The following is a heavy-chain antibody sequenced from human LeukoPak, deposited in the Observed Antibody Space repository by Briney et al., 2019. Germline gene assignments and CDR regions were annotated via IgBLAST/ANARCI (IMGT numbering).Heavy chain of an antibody. CDR3: ARGGGRGYYDSSGYGLH. CDR1: GFTFSSYE. J-gene: IGHJ4*02. Sequence: PGGSLRLSCAASGFTFSSYEMNWVRQAPGKGLEWVSYISSSGSTIYYADSVKGRFTISRDNSKNTLYLQMNSLRAEDTAVYYCARGGGRGYYDSSGYGLHWGQGTLVTVSS. D-gene: IGHD3-22*01. CDR2: ISSSGSTI. V-gene: IGHV3-48*03.